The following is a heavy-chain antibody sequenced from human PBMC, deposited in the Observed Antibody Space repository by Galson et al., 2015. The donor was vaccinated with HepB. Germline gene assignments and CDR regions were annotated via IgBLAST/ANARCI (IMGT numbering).Heavy chain of an antibody. Sequence: CAISGDSVSSNSGAWNWIRQSPSRGLEWLGRTYYRSKWFNDCAVSVKSRITINTDTSKNQFSLQLKYVNPEDTAVYYCARGQWMNWLDPWGRGTLVTVSS. V-gene: IGHV6-1*01. CDR3: ARGQWMNWLDP. J-gene: IGHJ5*02. CDR1: GDSVSSNSGA. D-gene: IGHD6-19*01. CDR2: TYYRSKWFN.